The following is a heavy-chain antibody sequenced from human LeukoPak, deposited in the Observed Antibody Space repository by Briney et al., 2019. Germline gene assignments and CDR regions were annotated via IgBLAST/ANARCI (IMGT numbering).Heavy chain of an antibody. D-gene: IGHD5-12*01. Sequence: ASVKVSCKAPGGTFSSYAISWVRQAPGQGLEWMGGIIPIFGTANYAQKFQGRVTITADESTSTAYMELSSLRSEDTAVYYCARDRLVATIRMGFDLWGRGTLVTVSS. V-gene: IGHV1-69*13. J-gene: IGHJ2*01. CDR2: IIPIFGTA. CDR1: GGTFSSYA. CDR3: ARDRLVATIRMGFDL.